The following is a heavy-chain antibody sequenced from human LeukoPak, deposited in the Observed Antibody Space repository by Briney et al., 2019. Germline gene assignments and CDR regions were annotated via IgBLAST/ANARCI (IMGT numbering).Heavy chain of an antibody. CDR3: ARDIRLGSATDAFDI. Sequence: PSETLSLTCTVSNDSISSGDYYWNWIRQPPGKGLEWIGYIFHRGGTSYNPSLKSRILFSVDTSQNQFSLKLNSVTAADTAVYYCARDIRLGSATDAFDIWGQGTMVTVSS. V-gene: IGHV4-30-4*01. J-gene: IGHJ3*02. CDR1: NDSISSGDYY. D-gene: IGHD2-15*01. CDR2: IFHRGGT.